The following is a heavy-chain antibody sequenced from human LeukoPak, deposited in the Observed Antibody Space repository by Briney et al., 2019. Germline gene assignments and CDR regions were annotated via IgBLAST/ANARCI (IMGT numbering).Heavy chain of an antibody. CDR2: IQDDGATT. V-gene: IGHV3-30*02. Sequence: GGSLRFSSAASGLTISNFTMHWVRQAPGKRLEWVALIQDDGATTNYADSVRGRFTISRDNSKSTVYLQMNSLKPDDTAVYYCATQSITLVVVISPFDYWGQGTLVTVPS. D-gene: IGHD3-22*01. CDR3: ATQSITLVVVISPFDY. J-gene: IGHJ4*02. CDR1: GLTISNFT.